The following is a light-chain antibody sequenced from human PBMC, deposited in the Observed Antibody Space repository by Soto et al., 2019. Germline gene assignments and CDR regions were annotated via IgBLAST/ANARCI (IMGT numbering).Light chain of an antibody. CDR3: QQCNTYPLS. CDR2: KAS. CDR1: QSISTW. V-gene: IGKV1-5*03. Sequence: DLPMTQSPSTLSASVGDRVTITCRASQSISTWLAWYQQKPGKAPKLLIYKASNLEGGVPSRFSGRGSGTEFTITINSLQPDDFATYYCQQCNTYPLSFGGGTTVEIK. J-gene: IGKJ4*01.